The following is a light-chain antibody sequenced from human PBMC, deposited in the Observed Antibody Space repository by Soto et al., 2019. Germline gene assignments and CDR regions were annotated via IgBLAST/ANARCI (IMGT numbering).Light chain of an antibody. CDR3: QHYNSLYT. CDR1: QSISGW. J-gene: IGKJ2*01. CDR2: KAT. V-gene: IGKV1-5*03. Sequence: DINITQSPSTLYASLGGRFTITCRASQSISGWLAWYQQKPGKAPKLLIYKATTLKTGVPSRFSGSRSGTDFILTISRLQPDDFGTHYCQHYNSLYTFGQGTKVDIK.